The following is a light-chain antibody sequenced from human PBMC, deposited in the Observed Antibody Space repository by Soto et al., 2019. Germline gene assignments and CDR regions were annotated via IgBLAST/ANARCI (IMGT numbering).Light chain of an antibody. J-gene: IGLJ2*01. CDR1: SSDVGGYNY. CDR3: CSYAGSYTLV. CDR2: DVS. Sequence: QSVLTQPRSVSGSPGQSVTISCTGTSSDVGGYNYVSWYQQHPGKAPKLMIYDVSKRPSGVPDRFSGSKSGNTASLTISGLQAEDEADYYCCSYAGSYTLVFGGGTKLNLL. V-gene: IGLV2-11*01.